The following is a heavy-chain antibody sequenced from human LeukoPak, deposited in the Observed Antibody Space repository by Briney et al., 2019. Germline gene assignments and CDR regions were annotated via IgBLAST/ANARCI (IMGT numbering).Heavy chain of an antibody. V-gene: IGHV4-61*02. D-gene: IGHD3-22*01. J-gene: IGHJ5*02. CDR3: ARASQDYYDSSGSNWFDP. CDR2: IYTSGNS. CDR1: GGSIDNDNNC. Sequence: SETLSLTCTVSGGSIDNDNNCWSWIRQPAGKGLEWIGRIYTSGNSNYNPSLKSRVTISIDTSKNQFSLKLSSVTAADTAVYYCARASQDYYDSSGSNWFDPWGQGTLVTVSS.